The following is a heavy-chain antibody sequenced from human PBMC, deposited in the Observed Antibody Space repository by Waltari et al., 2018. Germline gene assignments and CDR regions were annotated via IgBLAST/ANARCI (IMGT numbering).Heavy chain of an antibody. V-gene: IGHV1-69-2*01. CDR3: ATVLSGSYRFRGVYAFDI. CDR1: GYTFTDYY. CDR2: VDPEDGET. J-gene: IGHJ3*02. Sequence: EVQLVQSGAEVKKPGATVKISCKASGYTFTDYYMHWVQQAPGKGLEWMGRVDPEDGETIYAEKFQGRVTITADTSTDTAYMELSSLRSEDTAVYYCATVLSGSYRFRGVYAFDIWGQGTMVTVSS. D-gene: IGHD1-26*01.